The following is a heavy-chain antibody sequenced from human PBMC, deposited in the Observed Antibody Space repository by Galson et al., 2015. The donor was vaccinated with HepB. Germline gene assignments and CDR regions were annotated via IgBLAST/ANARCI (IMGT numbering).Heavy chain of an antibody. CDR3: ARDPGYSSSSPMYYFDY. Sequence: SVKVSCKASGYTFTGYYMHWVRQAPGQGLEWMGWINPNSGGTNYAQKFQGRVTMTRDTSISTAYMELSRLRSDDTAVYYCARDPGYSSSSPMYYFDYWGRGTLVTVSS. CDR2: INPNSGGT. V-gene: IGHV1-2*02. J-gene: IGHJ4*02. CDR1: GYTFTGYY. D-gene: IGHD6-6*01.